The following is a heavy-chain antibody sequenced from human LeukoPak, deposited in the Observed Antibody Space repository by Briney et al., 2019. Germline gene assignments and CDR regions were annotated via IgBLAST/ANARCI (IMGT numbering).Heavy chain of an antibody. V-gene: IGHV3-7*01. CDR2: KNQGGRET. D-gene: IGHD4-23*01. CDR3: ATDRKVGTWDPRFDY. J-gene: IGHJ4*02. Sequence: GGSLRLSCAASGFPFTNYWMIWVRQPPGKRPEWVGNKNQGGRETNYVDSVKGRFSISRDNAKTSLHLQMTSLRGEDTAVYYCATDRKVGTWDPRFDYWGQGALVTASS. CDR1: GFPFTNYW.